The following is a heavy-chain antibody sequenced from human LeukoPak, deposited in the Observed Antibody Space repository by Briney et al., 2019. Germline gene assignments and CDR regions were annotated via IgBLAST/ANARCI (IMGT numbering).Heavy chain of an antibody. J-gene: IGHJ6*03. CDR2: INWNGGST. Sequence: PGGSLRLSCAASGFTFDDYGMSWVRQAPGKGLEWVSGINWNGGSTGYADSVKGRFTISRDNAKNSLYLQMNSLRAEDTALYYCARGLYDSSGDYYYYMDVWGKGTTVTVSS. V-gene: IGHV3-20*04. CDR1: GFTFDDYG. CDR3: ARGLYDSSGDYYYYMDV. D-gene: IGHD3-22*01.